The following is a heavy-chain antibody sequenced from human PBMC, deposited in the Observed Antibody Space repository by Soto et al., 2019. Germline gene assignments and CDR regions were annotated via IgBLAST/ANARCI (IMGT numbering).Heavy chain of an antibody. CDR3: ARYNAASGTYYFDF. Sequence: SETLSLTCAVSGASVSSTYWWSWVRQPPGKGPEWIGEINHRGSANYNPSLKSRVTISVDISKSQFSLRLTSVTAAYTAVYYCARYNAASGTYYFDFWGQGALVT. D-gene: IGHD6-13*01. CDR2: INHRGSA. V-gene: IGHV4-4*02. J-gene: IGHJ4*02. CDR1: GASVSSTYW.